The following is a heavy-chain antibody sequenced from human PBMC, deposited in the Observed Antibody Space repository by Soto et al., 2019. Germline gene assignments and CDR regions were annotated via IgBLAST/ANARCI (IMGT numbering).Heavy chain of an antibody. CDR2: ISGSGGST. J-gene: IGHJ4*02. V-gene: IGHV3-23*01. D-gene: IGHD1-26*01. CDR1: GFTFRSYA. Sequence: GGSLRLSCAASGFTFRSYAMSWVRPAPGKGLEWVSAISGSGGSTYYADSVKGRFTISRDNSKNTLYLQMNSLRAEDTAVYYCAKDSGSYHEFTFDYWGQGTLVTVSS. CDR3: AKDSGSYHEFTFDY.